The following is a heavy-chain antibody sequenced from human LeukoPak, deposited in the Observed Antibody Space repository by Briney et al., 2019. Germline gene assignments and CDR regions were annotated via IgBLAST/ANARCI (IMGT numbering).Heavy chain of an antibody. CDR3: AGPTVLFDY. D-gene: IGHD4-17*01. V-gene: IGHV4-39*01. CDR1: GGSISSSSYY. Sequence: PSETLSLTCTVSGGSISSSSYYWGWIRQPPGKGLEWIGSIYYNGSTYYNPSLKSRVTISVDTSKNQFSLKLSSVTAADTAVYYCAGPTVLFDYWGQGTLVTVSS. J-gene: IGHJ4*02. CDR2: IYYNGST.